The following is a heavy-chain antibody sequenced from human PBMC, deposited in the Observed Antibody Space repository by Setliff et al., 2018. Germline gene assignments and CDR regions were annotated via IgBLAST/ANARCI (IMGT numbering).Heavy chain of an antibody. CDR2: IYSNGRT. D-gene: IGHD3-22*01. J-gene: IGHJ6*03. CDR3: ARGITSGGYWGQRFLYLDV. V-gene: IGHV4-61*09. CDR1: GGSISSDSHY. Sequence: SETLSLTCTVSGGSISSDSHYWAWIRQPAGKGLELIGQIYSNGRTYYNPSLKSRLTISLDTSKNQFSLRLNSMTAADTAVYYCARGITSGGYWGQRFLYLDVWGRGTTVTVSS.